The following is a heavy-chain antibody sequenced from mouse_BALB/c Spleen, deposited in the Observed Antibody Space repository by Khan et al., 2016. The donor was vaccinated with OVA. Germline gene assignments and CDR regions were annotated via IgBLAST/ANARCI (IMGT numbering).Heavy chain of an antibody. CDR2: LNPSTGYP. CDR1: GYTFTSYW. J-gene: IGHJ3*01. CDR3: ANHGSSSAWLTY. D-gene: IGHD1-1*01. V-gene: IGHV1-7*01. Sequence: QIQLVPSGAELAQPGASVKMSCKASGYTFTSYWMHWVKQRPGQGLEWIGYLNPSTGYPEYNQRFKDKAPLTAAKSSSTAYMQLSSLTSEESAVYYCANHGSSSAWLTYWGQGTLVTVAA.